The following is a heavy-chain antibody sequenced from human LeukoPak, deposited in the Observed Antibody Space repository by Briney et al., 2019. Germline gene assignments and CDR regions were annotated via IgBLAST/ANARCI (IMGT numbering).Heavy chain of an antibody. CDR3: AIRFGRLEAGGTPFDS. J-gene: IGHJ4*02. Sequence: NPSETLSLTCAVSGGSISSSSHYWGWIRQPPGKGLEWIGSIYYIGSTYYNPSLKSRVTISVDTSKNQFSLKLTSVTAADTALYYCAIRFGRLEAGGTPFDSWGQGTLVTVSS. CDR2: IYYIGST. CDR1: GGSISSSSHY. V-gene: IGHV4-39*07. D-gene: IGHD6-13*01.